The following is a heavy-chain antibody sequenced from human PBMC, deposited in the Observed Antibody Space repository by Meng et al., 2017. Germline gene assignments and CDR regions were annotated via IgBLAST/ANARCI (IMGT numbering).Heavy chain of an antibody. J-gene: IGHJ5*02. Sequence: QVAFVQSGFELKKPGASVKVSCKASGYTFTSYAMNWVRQAPGQGLEWMGWINTNTGNPTYAQGFTGRFVFSLDTSVSTAYLQISSLKAEDTAVYYCARLVAGAFGQLFDPWGQGTLVTVSS. CDR1: GYTFTSYA. D-gene: IGHD2-15*01. CDR3: ARLVAGAFGQLFDP. V-gene: IGHV7-4-1*02. CDR2: INTNTGNP.